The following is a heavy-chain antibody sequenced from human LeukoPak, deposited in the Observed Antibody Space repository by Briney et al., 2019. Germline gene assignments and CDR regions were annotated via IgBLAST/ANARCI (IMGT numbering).Heavy chain of an antibody. CDR3: AKGRYSGTYLFDY. V-gene: IGHV3-23*01. J-gene: IGHJ4*02. Sequence: GGSLRLSCAASGFTFSSYAMSWVRQAPGKGLEWASAISGSGGSTYYAGSVKGRFTISRDNSKNTLYLQMNSLRAEDTAVYYCAKGRYSGTYLFDYWGQGTLVTVSS. CDR2: ISGSGGST. D-gene: IGHD1-26*01. CDR1: GFTFSSYA.